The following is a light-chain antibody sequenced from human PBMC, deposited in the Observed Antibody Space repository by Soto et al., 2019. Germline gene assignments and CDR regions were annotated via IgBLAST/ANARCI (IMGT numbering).Light chain of an antibody. CDR1: RSVDRSY. Sequence: ENVLTQSPGTLSLFPGERATLSCRASRSVDRSYLAWYQQKPGQAPRLLIYAASSRATGIPDRFSGSASGTDFTLTISRLEPEDVAVYYCQQYGSSRTFGQGTRVEIK. CDR3: QQYGSSRT. CDR2: AAS. J-gene: IGKJ1*01. V-gene: IGKV3-20*01.